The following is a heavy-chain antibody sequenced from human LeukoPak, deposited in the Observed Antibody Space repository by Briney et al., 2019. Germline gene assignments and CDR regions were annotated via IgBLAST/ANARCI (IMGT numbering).Heavy chain of an antibody. D-gene: IGHD3-22*01. J-gene: IGHJ4*02. Sequence: ASVKVSCKASGYTFTGYYMHWVRQAPGQGLEWMGWINPNSGGTNYAQKFQGRVAMTRDTSISTAYMELSRLRSDDTAAYYCARDFAFHDSSGYYLKYWGQGTLVTVSS. CDR2: INPNSGGT. CDR3: ARDFAFHDSSGYYLKY. V-gene: IGHV1-2*02. CDR1: GYTFTGYY.